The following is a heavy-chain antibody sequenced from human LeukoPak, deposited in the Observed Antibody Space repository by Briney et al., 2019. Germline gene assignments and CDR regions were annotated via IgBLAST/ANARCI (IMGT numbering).Heavy chain of an antibody. Sequence: GGSLRLSCVASGFTLNNYDMHWVRQATGEGLEWVSIIYRAGETYYPGSVKGRFTISRENAKNSLYLQMNNLRAGDTAVYYCAREMSGSNDAFDIWGQGTMVTVPS. CDR2: IYRAGET. J-gene: IGHJ3*02. V-gene: IGHV3-13*01. D-gene: IGHD3-10*01. CDR3: AREMSGSNDAFDI. CDR1: GFTLNNYD.